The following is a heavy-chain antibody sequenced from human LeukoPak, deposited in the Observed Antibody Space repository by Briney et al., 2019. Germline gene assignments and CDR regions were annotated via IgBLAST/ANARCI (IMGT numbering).Heavy chain of an antibody. CDR2: IYYSGST. V-gene: IGHV4-31*03. CDR1: GGSISSGGYY. CDR3: ARDQPGGGYFDY. J-gene: IGHJ4*02. Sequence: SETLSLTCTVSGGSISSGGYYWSWIRQHPGKGLEWIGYIYYSGSTYYNPSLKSRVTISVDTSKTQFSLKLSSVTAADTAVYYCARDQPGGGYFDYWGQGTLVTVSS. D-gene: IGHD3-16*01.